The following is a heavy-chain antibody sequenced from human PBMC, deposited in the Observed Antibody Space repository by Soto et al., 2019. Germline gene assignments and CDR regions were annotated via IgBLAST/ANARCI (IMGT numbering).Heavy chain of an antibody. Sequence: EVQLVESGGGLVQPGGSLRLSCAGSGFTFSTYWMTWVRQAPGNGLEWVANIKEDGSERYYVDSVKGRFTISRDNAKNCLYLQMNSLLADDTAVYYCVGGNGFDYWGQGTLVTVSS. CDR2: IKEDGSER. V-gene: IGHV3-7*01. J-gene: IGHJ4*02. D-gene: IGHD5-12*01. CDR1: GFTFSTYW. CDR3: VGGNGFDY.